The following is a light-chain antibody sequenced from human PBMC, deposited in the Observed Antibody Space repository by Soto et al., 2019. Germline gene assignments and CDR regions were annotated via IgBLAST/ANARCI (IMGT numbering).Light chain of an antibody. CDR2: GAS. J-gene: IGKJ2*01. Sequence: EIVLTQSPGTLSLSPGERATLSCRASQSVSSTYLAWYQQKPGQAPRLLIYGASIRATGVPDRFSGSGSGKDFTLTISRLEPEDFAVYYCQQYGSSPYTFGQGTKLEIK. V-gene: IGKV3-20*01. CDR1: QSVSSTY. CDR3: QQYGSSPYT.